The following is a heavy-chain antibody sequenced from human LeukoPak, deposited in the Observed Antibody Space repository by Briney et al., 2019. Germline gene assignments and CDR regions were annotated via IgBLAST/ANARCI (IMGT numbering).Heavy chain of an antibody. J-gene: IGHJ4*02. CDR2: IYLGDSDT. D-gene: IGHD6-13*01. V-gene: IGHV5-51*01. Sequence: GESLKISCKGSGYSFTSYWIGWVRQMPGKGLEWMGIIYLGDSDTRYSPSFQGQVTISADKSISTAYLQWSSLKASVTAMYYCARRWGISHNQFDYWGQGTLVTVSS. CDR3: ARRWGISHNQFDY. CDR1: GYSFTSYW.